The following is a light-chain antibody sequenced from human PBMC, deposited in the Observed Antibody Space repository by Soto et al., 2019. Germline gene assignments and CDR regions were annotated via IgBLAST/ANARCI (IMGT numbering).Light chain of an antibody. CDR1: QSVSSN. CDR3: QQYNNWQDT. V-gene: IGKV3-15*01. J-gene: IGKJ2*01. Sequence: EIVMTQSPATLSVSPGERATLSCRASQSVSSNLAWYQQKPGQAPRLLIYSASTRATGIPARFSGSGSGTEFTLTISSLQSEDFAVYYCQQYNNWQDTFGQGTKLEIK. CDR2: SAS.